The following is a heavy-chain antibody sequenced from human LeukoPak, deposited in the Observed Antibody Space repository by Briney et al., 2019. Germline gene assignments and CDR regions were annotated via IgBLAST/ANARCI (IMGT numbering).Heavy chain of an antibody. CDR2: IYSGGST. J-gene: IGHJ4*02. CDR1: GFTVSSNY. Sequence: GGSLRLTCAASGFTVSSNYMSWVRQAPGKGLEWVSVIYSGGSTYYADSVKGRFTISRDNSKNTLYLQMNSLRAEDTAVYYCARARPGIVGAANDYWGQGTLVTVSS. CDR3: ARARPGIVGAANDY. V-gene: IGHV3-53*01. D-gene: IGHD1-26*01.